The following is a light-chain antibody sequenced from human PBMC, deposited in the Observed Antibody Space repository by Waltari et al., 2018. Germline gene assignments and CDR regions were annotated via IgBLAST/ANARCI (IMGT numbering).Light chain of an antibody. V-gene: IGKV1-33*01. CDR3: QQYDGGLT. J-gene: IGKJ4*01. CDR2: DAS. CDR1: QDISNY. Sequence: DIQMTQSPSSLSASVGDRVTITCQASQDISNYLNWYQQKPGKAPKLLIYDASNLETGVPSRFSGSGSGTDFTFTISSLQPEDIATYYCQQYDGGLTFGGGTKVEIK.